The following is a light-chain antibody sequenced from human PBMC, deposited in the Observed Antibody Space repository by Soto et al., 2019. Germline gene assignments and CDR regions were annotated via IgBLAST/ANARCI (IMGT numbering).Light chain of an antibody. V-gene: IGLV1-44*01. J-gene: IGLJ2*01. CDR3: GAWDDSLNGLVV. Sequence: QLVLTQPPSASGTPGQRVTISCSGSSSNIGNNPVNWYQQLPGTAPKLLIDSNNQRPSGVPDRFSGSKSGTSASLAISGLQSEDEADYYCGAWDDSLNGLVVFGGGTKLTVL. CDR1: SSNIGNNP. CDR2: SNN.